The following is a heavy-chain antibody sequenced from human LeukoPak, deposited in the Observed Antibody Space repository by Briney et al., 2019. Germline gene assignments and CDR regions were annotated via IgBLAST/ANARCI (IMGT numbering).Heavy chain of an antibody. J-gene: IGHJ6*02. Sequence: GGSLRLSCAASGFTFSSYAMSWVRQAPGKGLEWVSAISGSGGSTYYADSVKGRFTISRDNSKTTLYLQMNSLRPDDTAVYYCAKVGGYCSSTSCLHYGMDVWGQGTTVTVSS. D-gene: IGHD2-2*01. CDR1: GFTFSSYA. CDR3: AKVGGYCSSTSCLHYGMDV. V-gene: IGHV3-23*01. CDR2: ISGSGGST.